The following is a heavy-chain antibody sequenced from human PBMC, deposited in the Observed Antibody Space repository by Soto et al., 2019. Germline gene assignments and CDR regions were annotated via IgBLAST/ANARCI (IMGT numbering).Heavy chain of an antibody. Sequence: PGGSLRLSCAASGFTFSSYAMSWVRQAPGKGLEWVSAISGSGGSTYCADSVKGRFTISRDNSKNTLYLQMNSLRAEDTAVYYCAKDIRGSYYADDYYYGMDVWGQGTTVTVSS. J-gene: IGHJ6*02. CDR1: GFTFSSYA. D-gene: IGHD1-26*01. V-gene: IGHV3-23*01. CDR3: AKDIRGSYYADDYYYGMDV. CDR2: ISGSGGST.